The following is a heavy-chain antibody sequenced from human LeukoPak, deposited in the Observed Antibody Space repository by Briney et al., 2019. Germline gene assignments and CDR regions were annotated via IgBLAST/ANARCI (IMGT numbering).Heavy chain of an antibody. J-gene: IGHJ4*02. CDR1: GFAFSDFY. V-gene: IGHV3-7*03. D-gene: IGHD1-1*01. CDR2: ISHDGSQK. Sequence: GSLRLSCAASGFAFSDFYMSWVRQAPGKGPQWVAGISHDGSQKHYMDSMKGRFSISRDNAKNSLYLQLSSLRAEDTAVYYCATLQNWRFDYWGQGALAAVSS. CDR3: ATLQNWRFDY.